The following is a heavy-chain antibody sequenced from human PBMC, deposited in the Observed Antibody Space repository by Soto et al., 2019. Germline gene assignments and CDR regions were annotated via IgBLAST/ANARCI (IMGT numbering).Heavy chain of an antibody. CDR2: TIPMYGPA. V-gene: IGHV1-69*01. J-gene: IGHJ5*02. Sequence: QVPLVQSGAEVKKPGSSVTVSCKASGGTFSSYAIHWVRQAPGQGLEWMGGTIPMYGPAKYAQRFQGRVTITADESTTTVYMELTTMTSQDPAVYYWARVTSMVRGVIDNWFDPWGHGTLVTVSS. CDR1: GGTFSSYA. CDR3: ARVTSMVRGVIDNWFDP. D-gene: IGHD3-10*01.